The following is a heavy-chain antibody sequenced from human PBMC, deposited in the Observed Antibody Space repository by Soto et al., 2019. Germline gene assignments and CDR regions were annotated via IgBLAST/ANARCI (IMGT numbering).Heavy chain of an antibody. CDR3: AKDRGAGYCSSARCYGWGFGYYYYMDF. CDR2: ISGSGGST. D-gene: IGHD2-2*03. Sequence: EVQLLESGGGLVQPGGSLRLSCAASGFTFSSYAMSWVRQAPGKGLEWVSAISGSGGSTYYADSVKGRFTISRDNSKNSLYLQMNSMRAEDKAVYYCAKDRGAGYCSSARCYGWGFGYYYYMDFWGKGTTVTVSS. CDR1: GFTFSSYA. V-gene: IGHV3-23*01. J-gene: IGHJ6*03.